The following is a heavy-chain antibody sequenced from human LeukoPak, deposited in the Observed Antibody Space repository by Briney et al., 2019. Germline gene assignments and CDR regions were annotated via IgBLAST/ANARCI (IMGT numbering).Heavy chain of an antibody. D-gene: IGHD3-10*01. Sequence: GESLKISCKGSGYSFTSYWIGWVRQMPGKGLEWMGIIDPGDSDTKYSPPFQGQVTISADKSISTAYLQWSSLKASDTAMYYCARLSRSWFGELIYLAEYFQHWGQGTLVTVSS. CDR2: IDPGDSDT. CDR3: ARLSRSWFGELIYLAEYFQH. V-gene: IGHV5-51*01. CDR1: GYSFTSYW. J-gene: IGHJ1*01.